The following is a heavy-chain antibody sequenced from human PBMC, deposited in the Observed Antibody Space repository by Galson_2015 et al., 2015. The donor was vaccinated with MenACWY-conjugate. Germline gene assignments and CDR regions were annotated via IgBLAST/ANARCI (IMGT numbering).Heavy chain of an antibody. D-gene: IGHD2-15*01. CDR1: GFTFITYA. CDR2: ISGSGSST. J-gene: IGHJ4*02. Sequence: SLRLSCAASGFTFITYAMSWVRQAPGKGLEWVSSISGSGSSTYYADSVKGRLTISRDNSKNTVYLQMDSLRADDTAVYYCDARFCSGGSCYVNGEDYWGQGTLVTVSS. V-gene: IGHV3-23*01. CDR3: DARFCSGGSCYVNGEDY.